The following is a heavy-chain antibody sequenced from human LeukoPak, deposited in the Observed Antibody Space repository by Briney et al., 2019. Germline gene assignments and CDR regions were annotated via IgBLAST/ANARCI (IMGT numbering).Heavy chain of an antibody. J-gene: IGHJ5*02. D-gene: IGHD4-17*01. V-gene: IGHV1-2*02. CDR1: GYTGSGYY. Sequence: ASVKVSCKASGYTGSGYYMHWVRQAPGQGLEWMGWINPNSGGTNYAQKFQGRVTMTRDTSISTAYMELSRLRSDDTALYYCARDYGDYENWFDPWGQGTLVTVSS. CDR3: ARDYGDYENWFDP. CDR2: INPNSGGT.